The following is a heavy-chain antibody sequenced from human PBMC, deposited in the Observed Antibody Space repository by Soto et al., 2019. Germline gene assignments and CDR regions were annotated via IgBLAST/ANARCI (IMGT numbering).Heavy chain of an antibody. J-gene: IGHJ6*02. Sequence: QVQLQESGPGLVKPSGTLSLTCAVSGGSISSSNWWSWVRQPPGKGLEWIGEIYHSGSPNYNPSLTSRVTISIDKSKNQFALKLSSVAATDTAVYYCASVRGGYYYAMDVWGQGTTVTVSS. CDR3: ASVRGGYYYAMDV. CDR2: IYHSGSP. V-gene: IGHV4-4*02. D-gene: IGHD3-10*02. CDR1: GGSISSSNW.